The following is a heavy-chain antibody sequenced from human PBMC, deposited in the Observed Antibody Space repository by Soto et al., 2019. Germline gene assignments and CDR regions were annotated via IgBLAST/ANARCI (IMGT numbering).Heavy chain of an antibody. Sequence: ASVKVSCKASGYTFTSYGISWVRQAPGQGLEWMGWISAYNGNTNYAQKLQGRVTMTTDTSTSTVYMELRSLRSDDTAVYYCARGSSSSWVYYDLASYWGQGTLVTVSS. CDR2: ISAYNGNT. J-gene: IGHJ4*02. CDR1: GYTFTSYG. D-gene: IGHD3-22*01. V-gene: IGHV1-18*04. CDR3: ARGSSSSWVYYDLASY.